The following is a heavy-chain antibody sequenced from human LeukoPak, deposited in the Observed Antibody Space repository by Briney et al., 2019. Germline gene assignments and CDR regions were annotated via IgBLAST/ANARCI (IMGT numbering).Heavy chain of an antibody. CDR1: GGSISSSSYY. CDR3: ARAPPRSSPYFDY. Sequence: SSETLSLTCTVSGGSISSSSYYWGWIRQPPGKGLEWIGSIYYSGSTYYNPSLKSRVTISVDTSKNQFSLKLSSVTAADTAVYYCARAPPRSSPYFDYWGQGTLVTVSS. CDR2: IYYSGST. V-gene: IGHV4-39*01. J-gene: IGHJ4*02.